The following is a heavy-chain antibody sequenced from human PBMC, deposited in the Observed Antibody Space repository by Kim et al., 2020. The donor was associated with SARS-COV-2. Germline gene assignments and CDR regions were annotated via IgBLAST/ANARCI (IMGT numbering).Heavy chain of an antibody. CDR1: GFIFSDYY. Sequence: GGSLRLSCAASGFIFSDYYMTWIRQAPGKGLELVAYINGRGSTIGYGDSVRGRFTISRDNAKKSVSLQMNSLRVDDTAIYFCARDIGGWTSLPGGMDVWGHGTTVTVS. D-gene: IGHD6-19*01. CDR2: INGRGSTI. J-gene: IGHJ6*02. CDR3: ARDIGGWTSLPGGMDV. V-gene: IGHV3-11*01.